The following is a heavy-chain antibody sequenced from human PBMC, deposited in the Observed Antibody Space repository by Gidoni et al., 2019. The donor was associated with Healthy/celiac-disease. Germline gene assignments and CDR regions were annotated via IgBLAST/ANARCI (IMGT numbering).Heavy chain of an antibody. CDR3: ARGGDYYYYYYMDV. Sequence: QVQLQQWGAGLLKPSETLSLTCAVYGGSFSGYYWSWNRQPPGKGLEWIGEINHSGSTNYNPSLKSRVTISVDTSKNQFSLKLSSVTAADTAVYYCARGGDYYYYYYMDVWGKGTTVTVSS. D-gene: IGHD7-27*01. CDR2: INHSGST. CDR1: GGSFSGYY. V-gene: IGHV4-34*01. J-gene: IGHJ6*03.